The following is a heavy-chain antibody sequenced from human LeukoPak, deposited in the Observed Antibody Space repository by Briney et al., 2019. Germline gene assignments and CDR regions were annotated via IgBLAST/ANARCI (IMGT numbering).Heavy chain of an antibody. CDR2: ITGSGGST. V-gene: IGHV3-23*01. CDR3: AGGSGSYFRLVSRELDY. D-gene: IGHD1-26*01. J-gene: IGHJ4*02. Sequence: PGGSLRLSCAASGFTFSNYAMSWVRQAPGKGLEWVSAITGSGGSTYYADSVKGRFTISRDNSKNTLYLQMNSLRAEDTAVYYCAGGSGSYFRLVSRELDYWGQGTLVTVSS. CDR1: GFTFSNYA.